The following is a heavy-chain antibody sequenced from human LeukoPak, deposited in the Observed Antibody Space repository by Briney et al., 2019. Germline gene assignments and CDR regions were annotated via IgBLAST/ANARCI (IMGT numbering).Heavy chain of an antibody. CDR3: ARGITVTGDMGNFDY. V-gene: IGHV3-7*05. CDR2: IKQDGSEI. D-gene: IGHD6-19*01. J-gene: IGHJ4*02. CDR1: GFTFSSYW. Sequence: GGSLRLSCAASGFTFSSYWMSWGRQVPGKGLEWVANIKQDGSEIHYVDSVKGRFTISRDNAKHSLYLQMNSLRAEDTAVYYCARGITVTGDMGNFDYWGQGTLVTVSS.